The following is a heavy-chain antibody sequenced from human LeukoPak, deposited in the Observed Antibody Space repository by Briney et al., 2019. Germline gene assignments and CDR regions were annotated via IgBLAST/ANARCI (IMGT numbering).Heavy chain of an antibody. CDR2: ISVSGDDT. V-gene: IGHV3-23*01. Sequence: GRSLRLFCVGSEFTFSSYPMTWVRQAPGKGLEWVSSISVSGDDTYYADSVKGRFTISRDNSKNTLYLQMNSLRAGDTAVYYCAKYKVAVPGAFDHWGQGTLVTVSS. J-gene: IGHJ5*02. CDR1: EFTFSSYP. D-gene: IGHD1-1*01. CDR3: AKYKVAVPGAFDH.